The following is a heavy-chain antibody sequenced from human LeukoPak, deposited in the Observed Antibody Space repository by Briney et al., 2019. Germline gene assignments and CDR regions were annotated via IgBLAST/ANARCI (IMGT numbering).Heavy chain of an antibody. CDR3: ARGDSSGWYYFDY. J-gene: IGHJ4*02. D-gene: IGHD6-19*01. Sequence: SETLSLTCTVSGGSISSGGYYLSWIRQHPGKGLEWIGYIYYSGSTYYNPSLKSRVTISVDTSKNQFSLKLSSVTAADTAVYYCARGDSSGWYYFDYWGQGTLVTVSS. V-gene: IGHV4-31*03. CDR1: GGSISSGGYY. CDR2: IYYSGST.